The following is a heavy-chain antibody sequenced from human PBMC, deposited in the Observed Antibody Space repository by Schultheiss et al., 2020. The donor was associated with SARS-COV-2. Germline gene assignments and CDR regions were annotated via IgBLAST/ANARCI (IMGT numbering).Heavy chain of an antibody. CDR2: IFHSGST. Sequence: SETLSLTCTVSGGSISSGGDYWGWILQPPGKGLEWIGSIFHSGSTYYNPSLKSRVTMSVDTSKNQFSLKLSSVTAADTAVYYCARGVSDFWSGYSTLFDYWGQGTLVTVSS. V-gene: IGHV4-39*07. CDR1: GGSISSGGDY. D-gene: IGHD3-3*01. J-gene: IGHJ4*02. CDR3: ARGVSDFWSGYSTLFDY.